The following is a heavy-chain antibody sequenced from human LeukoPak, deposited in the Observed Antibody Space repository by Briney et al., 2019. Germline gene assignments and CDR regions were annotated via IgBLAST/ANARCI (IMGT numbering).Heavy chain of an antibody. Sequence: SVTLSLTCTVSGGPISSYYWSWIRQPPGKGLEWIGYIYDSGSTNFNTSLKSPVTKPQGKSQDQFSLTIKSVTAAEPARNLCASGTAMVYWYFDLWGRGSLVTV. D-gene: IGHD5-18*01. V-gene: IGHV4-59*12. CDR1: GGPISSYY. CDR2: IYDSGST. J-gene: IGHJ2*01. CDR3: ASGTAMVYWYFDL.